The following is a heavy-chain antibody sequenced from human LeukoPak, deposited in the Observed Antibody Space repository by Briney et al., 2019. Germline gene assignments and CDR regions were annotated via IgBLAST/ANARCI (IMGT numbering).Heavy chain of an antibody. J-gene: IGHJ4*02. Sequence: GGSLRPSCAASGFTFDDYAMHWVRQAPGKGLEWVSGISWNSGSIGYADSVKGRFTISRDNAKNSLYLQMNSLRAEDTALYYCAKIDASSSWYSDYWGQGTLVTVSS. CDR3: AKIDASSSWYSDY. CDR2: ISWNSGSI. CDR1: GFTFDDYA. D-gene: IGHD6-13*01. V-gene: IGHV3-9*01.